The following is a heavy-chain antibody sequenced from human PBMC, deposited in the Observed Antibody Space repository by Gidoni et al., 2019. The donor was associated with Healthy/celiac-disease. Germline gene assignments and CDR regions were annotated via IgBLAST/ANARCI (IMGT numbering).Heavy chain of an antibody. Sequence: EVQLVASGGGLIQPGGSLRLSCAASGFTVSSNYMSWVRQAPGEGLEWGSVIYSGGSTYYADSVKGRFTISRDHSKNTLYLQMNSLRAEDTAVYYCARDTVPVTTPGYYMDVWGKGTTVAVSS. V-gene: IGHV3-53*01. CDR3: ARDTVPVTTPGYYMDV. D-gene: IGHD4-4*01. CDR1: GFTVSSNY. CDR2: IYSGGST. J-gene: IGHJ6*03.